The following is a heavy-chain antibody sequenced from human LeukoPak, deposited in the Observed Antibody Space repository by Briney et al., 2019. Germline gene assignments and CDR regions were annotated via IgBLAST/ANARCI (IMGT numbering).Heavy chain of an antibody. D-gene: IGHD2-2*01. J-gene: IGHJ6*02. CDR3: ASLACSSTSCYWDYYYGMDV. Sequence: ASVKVSCKASGYTFTSYYMHWVRQAPGQGLEWMGIINPSGGSTSYAQKFQGRVTMTRDTSTSTVYMELSSLRSEDTAVYYCASLACSSTSCYWDYYYGMDVWGQGTTVTVSS. CDR1: GYTFTSYY. V-gene: IGHV1-46*01. CDR2: INPSGGST.